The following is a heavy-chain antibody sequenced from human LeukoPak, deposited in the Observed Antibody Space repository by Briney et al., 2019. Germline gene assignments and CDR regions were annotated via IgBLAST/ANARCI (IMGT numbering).Heavy chain of an antibody. J-gene: IGHJ4*02. Sequence: PSETLSLTCTVSGGSISSYYWSWIRQPPGKGLEWIGYISYSGSTNYNPSLKSRVTISVDTSKNQFSLKLSSVTAADTAVYYCARGVYQWYSGRHGDYFDYWGQGTLVTVSS. CDR3: ARGVYQWYSGRHGDYFDY. V-gene: IGHV4-59*08. D-gene: IGHD1-26*01. CDR1: GGSISSYY. CDR2: ISYSGST.